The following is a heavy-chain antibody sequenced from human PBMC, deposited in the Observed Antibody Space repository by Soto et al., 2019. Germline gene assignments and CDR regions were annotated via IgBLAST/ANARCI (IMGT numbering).Heavy chain of an antibody. CDR3: AVTVTGSRSPLAY. V-gene: IGHV1-69*06. CDR1: GGTFSSNA. D-gene: IGHD3-9*01. CDR2: IIPIYASP. Sequence: QVQLVQSGAEVKKPGSSVKVSCKASGGTFSSNAISWVRQAPGQGLEWMGGIIPIYASPNYAQNFQGRVTVSADKATSTAYLELSRLKFADSAIYYCAVTVTGSRSPLAYWGRGTLVIVSS. J-gene: IGHJ4*02.